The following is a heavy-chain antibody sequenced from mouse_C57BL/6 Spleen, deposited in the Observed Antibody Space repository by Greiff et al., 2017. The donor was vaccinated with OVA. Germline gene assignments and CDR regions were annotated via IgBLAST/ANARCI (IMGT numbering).Heavy chain of an antibody. Sequence: VQLQQSGAELVRPGTSVKLSCKASGYTFTSYWMHWVKQRPGQGLEWIGVIDPSDSYTNYNQKFKGKATLTVDTSSSTAYMQLSSLTSEDSAVYYCARDSSGYVGYAMDYWGQGTSVTVSS. CDR1: GYTFTSYW. J-gene: IGHJ4*01. V-gene: IGHV1-59*01. D-gene: IGHD3-2*02. CDR2: IDPSDSYT. CDR3: ARDSSGYVGYAMDY.